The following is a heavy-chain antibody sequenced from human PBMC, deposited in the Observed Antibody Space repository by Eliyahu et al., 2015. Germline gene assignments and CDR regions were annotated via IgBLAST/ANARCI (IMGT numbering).Heavy chain of an antibody. V-gene: IGHV3-23*01. D-gene: IGHD3-22*01. Sequence: EVQLLESGGGLVQPGGSLRLSCAASGFYFXAYAMSWXRQAPGKGLEWVSFISGGGGTTYYADSVRGRFTVXRDNSKNTVYLQTNXLRAEDTAVYYCAKREGAYYDITGYYDSWGQGTLVTVSS. CDR3: AKREGAYYDITGYYDS. CDR1: GFYFXAYA. J-gene: IGHJ4*02. CDR2: ISGGGGTT.